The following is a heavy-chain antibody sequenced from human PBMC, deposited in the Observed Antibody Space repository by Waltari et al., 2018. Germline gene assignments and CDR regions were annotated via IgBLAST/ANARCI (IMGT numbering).Heavy chain of an antibody. CDR1: GFTFDDYA. CDR3: ARWELLDYAFDI. V-gene: IGHV3-9*01. J-gene: IGHJ3*02. CDR2: ISWNSGSI. Sequence: EVQLVESGGGLVQPGRSLRLSCAASGFTFDDYAMHWVRQAPGKGLEWVSGISWNSGSIGYADSVKGRFTISRDNAKNSLYLQMNSLRAEYTALYYCARWELLDYAFDIWGQGTMVTVSS. D-gene: IGHD1-26*01.